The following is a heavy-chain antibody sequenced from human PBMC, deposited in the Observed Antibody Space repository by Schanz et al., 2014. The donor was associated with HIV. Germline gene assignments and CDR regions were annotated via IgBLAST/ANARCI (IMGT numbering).Heavy chain of an antibody. J-gene: IGHJ4*02. CDR3: ARDGGRRGGERQLFGY. Sequence: QLQLQESGPGLVKPSETLSLTCAVYGSSFNDYYWGWIRQAPGKGPEWIGEINHSGIPNYNPSLESRVTISGDPPKTQFPLKLSSGTAADTAVYYCARDGGRRGGERQLFGYWGQGTLVTVSS. CDR2: INHSGIP. D-gene: IGHD3-16*01. CDR1: GSSFNDYY. V-gene: IGHV4-34*10.